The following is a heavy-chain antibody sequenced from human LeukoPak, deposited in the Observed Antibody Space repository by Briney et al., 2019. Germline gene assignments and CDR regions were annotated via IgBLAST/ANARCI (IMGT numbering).Heavy chain of an antibody. CDR2: ISGSGGST. J-gene: IGHJ4*02. V-gene: IGHV3-23*01. D-gene: IGHD2-15*01. Sequence: GGSLRLSCAASGFTFSSYAMSWVRQAPGKGLEWVSTISGSGGSTYYADSVRGRFTISRDNSKNTLYLQMNSLRAEDTAVYCCAKIPIYCSGGSCYTPYWGQGTLVTVSS. CDR1: GFTFSSYA. CDR3: AKIPIYCSGGSCYTPY.